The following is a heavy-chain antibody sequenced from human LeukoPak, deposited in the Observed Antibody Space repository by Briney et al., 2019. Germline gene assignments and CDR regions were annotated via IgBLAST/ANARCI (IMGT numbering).Heavy chain of an antibody. Sequence: SETLSLTCSVSGGSVTSGGFYWGWLRPPPGKGPEWIATIYYTGSTYYNPSLNSRVTVSIDTFKNQFSLRLTSVTATDTAVYHCARHSGSGSLSRPFDPWGQGTLVTVSS. V-gene: IGHV4-39*01. J-gene: IGHJ5*02. CDR3: ARHSGSGSLSRPFDP. CDR1: GGSVTSGGFY. D-gene: IGHD3-10*01. CDR2: IYYTGST.